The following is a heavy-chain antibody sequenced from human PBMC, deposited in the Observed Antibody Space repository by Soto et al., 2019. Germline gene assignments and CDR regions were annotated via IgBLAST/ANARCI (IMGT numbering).Heavy chain of an antibody. V-gene: IGHV4-31*03. J-gene: IGHJ4*02. CDR2: IYYSGST. D-gene: IGHD2-15*01. CDR3: ARGYCSGGSCYIYSNFDY. Sequence: SETLSLTCTVSGGSISSGGYYWSWIRQHPGKGLEWIGYIYYSGSTYYNPSLKSRVTISVDTSKNQFSLKLSSVTAADTAVYYCARGYCSGGSCYIYSNFDYWGQVTLVTVSS. CDR1: GGSISSGGYY.